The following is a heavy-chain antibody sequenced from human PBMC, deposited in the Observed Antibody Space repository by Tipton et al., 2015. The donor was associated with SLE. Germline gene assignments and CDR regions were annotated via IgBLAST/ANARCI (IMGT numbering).Heavy chain of an antibody. CDR1: GFTFSSYS. V-gene: IGHV3-21*01. CDR3: ARGKLGYDAFDI. Sequence: SLRLSCAASGFTFSSYSMNWVRQAPGKGLEWVSSISSSSGYIYYADSVKGRFTISRDNAKNSPYLQMNSLRAEDTAVYYCARGKLGYDAFDIWGQGTMVTVSS. J-gene: IGHJ3*02. CDR2: ISSSSGYI. D-gene: IGHD3-16*01.